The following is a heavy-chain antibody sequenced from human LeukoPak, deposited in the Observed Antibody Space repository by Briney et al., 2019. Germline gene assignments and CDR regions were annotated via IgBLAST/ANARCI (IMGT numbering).Heavy chain of an antibody. J-gene: IGHJ4*02. D-gene: IGHD3-22*01. CDR1: GYTFRNYG. CDR2: IRYDGSNK. V-gene: IGHV3-30*02. CDR3: AKDPELDSTGYYYAGGFDY. Sequence: PGRSLIHSCAAPGYTFRNYGRHTGPQAPAKGLERVAFIRYDGSNKYYADSVKGRFTISRDNSKNTLYLQMNSLRAEDTAVYYCAKDPELDSTGYYYAGGFDYWGQGTLVTVSS.